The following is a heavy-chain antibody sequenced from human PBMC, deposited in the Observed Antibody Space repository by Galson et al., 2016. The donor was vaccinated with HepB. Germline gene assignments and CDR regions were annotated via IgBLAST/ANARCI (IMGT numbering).Heavy chain of an antibody. CDR3: VSTSFVWGSYRPSDY. V-gene: IGHV3-15*01. D-gene: IGHD3-16*02. J-gene: IGHJ4*02. CDR2: IKRKLDGGTT. Sequence: LEWVGRIKRKLDGGTTDYGAPVKGRFTISRDDSKDTLYLQMNSLKTEDTAVYYCVSTSFVWGSYRPSDYWGQGTRVTVSS.